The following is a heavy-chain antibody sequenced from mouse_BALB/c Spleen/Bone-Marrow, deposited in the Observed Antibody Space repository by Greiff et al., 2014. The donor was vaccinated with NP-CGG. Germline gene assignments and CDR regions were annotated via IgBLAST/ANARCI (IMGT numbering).Heavy chain of an antibody. CDR1: GFNIKDTY. CDR3: ATYYYGSSWGFAY. J-gene: IGHJ3*01. D-gene: IGHD1-1*01. V-gene: IGHV14-3*02. Sequence: VQLQPSGAELVKPGASVKLSCTASGFNIKDTYMHWVKQRPEQGLEWTGRIDPANGNTKYDPKFQGKATITADTSSNTAYLQLSSLTSEDTAVYYCATYYYGSSWGFAYWGQGTLVTVSA. CDR2: IDPANGNT.